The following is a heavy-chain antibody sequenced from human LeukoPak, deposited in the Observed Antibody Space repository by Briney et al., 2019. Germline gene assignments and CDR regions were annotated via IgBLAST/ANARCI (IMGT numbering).Heavy chain of an antibody. CDR1: GFTFSSYA. CDR2: ISYDGSNK. Sequence: GRSLRLSCAASGFTFSSYAMHWDRQAPGKGLEWVAVISYDGSNKYYADSVKGRFTISRDNSKNTLYLQMNSLRAEDTAVYYCARDKSCSGGSCYYFDYWGQGTLVTVSS. D-gene: IGHD2-15*01. V-gene: IGHV3-30-3*01. J-gene: IGHJ4*02. CDR3: ARDKSCSGGSCYYFDY.